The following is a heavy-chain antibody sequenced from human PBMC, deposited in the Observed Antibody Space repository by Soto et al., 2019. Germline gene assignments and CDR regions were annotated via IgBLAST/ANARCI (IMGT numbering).Heavy chain of an antibody. CDR2: IGHITTTP. Sequence: EVQRLESGGGWVQPGGSLRLSCVASGFTFTNNAMSCVRQAPGKGLEWVSLIGHITTTPHYPDSVRGRFTISRDTSRNTLYLQMHSLRAEDTAIYSCAKVIGTGIYRGYVDYWGQGTLVAVSS. CDR1: GFTFTNNA. D-gene: IGHD3-10*01. CDR3: AKVIGTGIYRGYVDY. V-gene: IGHV3-23*01. J-gene: IGHJ4*02.